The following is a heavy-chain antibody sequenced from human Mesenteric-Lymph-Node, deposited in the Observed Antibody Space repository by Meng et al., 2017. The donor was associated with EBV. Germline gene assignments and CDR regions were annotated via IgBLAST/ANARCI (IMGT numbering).Heavy chain of an antibody. J-gene: IGHJ4*02. CDR3: ASSTGWYDY. V-gene: IGHV3-23*04. Sequence: EVEWVGLGGAVVREGRSRRLSGAASGFTFRRDAMGWVRQAPGKGLECVELISVSGGYTHYADAVKGRFTISRDNSKNMLYLQMNSLRADDTAIYYCASSTGWYDYWGQGTLVTVSS. D-gene: IGHD2-15*01. CDR1: GFTFRRDA. CDR2: ISVSGGYT.